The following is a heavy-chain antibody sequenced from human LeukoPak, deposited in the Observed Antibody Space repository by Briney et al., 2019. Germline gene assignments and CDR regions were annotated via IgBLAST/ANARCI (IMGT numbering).Heavy chain of an antibody. Sequence: TSVKVSCKASGYTFTSYGISWVRQAPGQGLEWMGWISAYNGNTNYAQKLQGRVTMTTDTSTGTAYMELRSLRSDDTAVYYCASGTPRYCSSTSCYVGNYYYYGMDVWGQGTTVTVSS. J-gene: IGHJ6*02. CDR2: ISAYNGNT. D-gene: IGHD2-2*01. CDR3: ASGTPRYCSSTSCYVGNYYYYGMDV. V-gene: IGHV1-18*01. CDR1: GYTFTSYG.